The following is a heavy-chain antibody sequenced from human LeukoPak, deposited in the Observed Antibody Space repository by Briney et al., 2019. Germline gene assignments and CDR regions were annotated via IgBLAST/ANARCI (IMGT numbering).Heavy chain of an antibody. V-gene: IGHV3-7*01. Sequence: GGSLRLSCAASGFTFSSYWMSWVRQAPGKGLEWVANIKEDGSGIYYVDSVEGRFTISRDNAKKSLYLQMNSLRAEDTAVYYCARGASGTLYDAFDIWGQGTMVTVSS. D-gene: IGHD1-26*01. CDR2: IKEDGSGI. J-gene: IGHJ3*02. CDR1: GFTFSSYW. CDR3: ARGASGTLYDAFDI.